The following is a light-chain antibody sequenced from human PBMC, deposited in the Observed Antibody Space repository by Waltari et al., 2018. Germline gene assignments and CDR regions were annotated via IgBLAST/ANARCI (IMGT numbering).Light chain of an antibody. V-gene: IGLV2-14*03. CDR3: SSYISSSTLEL. Sequence: QSALTQPASVSGSPGQSITISCPGTSSDVGGYNYVSWYQQHPGNAPKLMIYDVSNRPSGVSNRFSGSKSGNTASLTISGLQAEDEADYYCSSYISSSTLELFGGGTSLTVL. CDR2: DVS. CDR1: SSDVGGYNY. J-gene: IGLJ2*01.